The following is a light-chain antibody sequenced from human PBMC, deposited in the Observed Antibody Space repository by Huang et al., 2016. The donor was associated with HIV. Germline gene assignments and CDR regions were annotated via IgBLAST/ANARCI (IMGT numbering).Light chain of an antibody. CDR2: SAS. Sequence: EIVLTQSPATLSVSPGERATLSCRASQSVGSDLAWYKHRPGQAPRLLIYSASTRATGIPARFSVSGYGTDFILTISSLQSEDFALYYCQQYRDWPPYTFGQGTKLEIK. CDR1: QSVGSD. J-gene: IGKJ2*01. V-gene: IGKV3-15*01. CDR3: QQYRDWPPYT.